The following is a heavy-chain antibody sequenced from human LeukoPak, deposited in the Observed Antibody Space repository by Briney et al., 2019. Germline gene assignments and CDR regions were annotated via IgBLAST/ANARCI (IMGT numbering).Heavy chain of an antibody. D-gene: IGHD5-18*01. CDR3: ARVLGYSYGSDFDY. CDR1: GLTFSSYW. Sequence: GGSLRLSCAASGLTFSSYWMSWVRQAPGKGLEWVANIKQDGSEKYYVDSVKGRFTISRDNAKNSLYLQMNSLRAEDTAVYYCARVLGYSYGSDFDYWGQGTLVTVSS. CDR2: IKQDGSEK. V-gene: IGHV3-7*01. J-gene: IGHJ4*01.